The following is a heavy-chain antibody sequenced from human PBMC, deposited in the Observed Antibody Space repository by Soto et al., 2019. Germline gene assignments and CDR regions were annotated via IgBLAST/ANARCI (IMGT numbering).Heavy chain of an antibody. J-gene: IGHJ4*02. CDR2: ISYDGSNK. CDR1: GFTFSSYG. V-gene: IGHV3-30*18. CDR3: AKAMITMVRGVIIAFDY. Sequence: GGSLRLSCAASGFTFSSYGMHWVRQAPGKGLEWVAVISYDGSNKYYADSVKGRFTISRDNSKNTLYLQMNSLRAEDTAVYYCAKAMITMVRGVIIAFDYWGQGTLVTVSS. D-gene: IGHD3-10*01.